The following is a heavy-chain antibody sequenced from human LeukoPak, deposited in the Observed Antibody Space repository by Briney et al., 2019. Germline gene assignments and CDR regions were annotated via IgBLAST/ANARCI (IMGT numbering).Heavy chain of an antibody. CDR2: IWDDGSNK. CDR1: GFTFSRNG. V-gene: IGHV3-33*01. CDR3: ARADYHYGMDV. J-gene: IGHJ6*02. Sequence: PGRSLRLSCAASGFTFSRNGMHWVRQAPGKGLEWVAVIWDDGSNKYYADSVKGRFTISRDNSKNMLYLQMNSLRAEDTAVYYCARADYHYGMDVWGQGTTVTVSS.